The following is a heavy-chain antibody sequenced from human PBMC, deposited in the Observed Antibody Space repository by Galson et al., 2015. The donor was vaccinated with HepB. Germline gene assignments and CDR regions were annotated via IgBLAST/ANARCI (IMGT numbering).Heavy chain of an antibody. Sequence: SVKVSCKASGYTFTSYAMHWVRQAPGQRLEWMGWINAGNGNTKYSQKFQGRVTITRDTSASTAYMELSSLRSEDTAVYYCARGAIVVVESYYYYYGMDVWGQGTTVTVSS. V-gene: IGHV1-3*01. CDR3: ARGAIVVVESYYYYYGMDV. J-gene: IGHJ6*02. CDR1: GYTFTSYA. CDR2: INAGNGNT. D-gene: IGHD3-22*01.